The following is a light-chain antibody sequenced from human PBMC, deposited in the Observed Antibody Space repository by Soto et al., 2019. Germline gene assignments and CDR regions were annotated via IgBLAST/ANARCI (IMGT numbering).Light chain of an antibody. CDR3: LQESNYPLN. Sequence: IPMTQSPSSLSASVGDRVTITCRASQGVRDDVGWYQQKPGKAPNLLIYSASTLQSGVPSRCSGSGSGTDFTLTISGLQPEDLATYYCLQESNYPLNFGGGTKVEIK. CDR2: SAS. J-gene: IGKJ4*01. V-gene: IGKV1-6*01. CDR1: QGVRDD.